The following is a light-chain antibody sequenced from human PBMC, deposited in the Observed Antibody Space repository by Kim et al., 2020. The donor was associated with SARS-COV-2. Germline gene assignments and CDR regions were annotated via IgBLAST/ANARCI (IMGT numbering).Light chain of an antibody. CDR2: GKN. Sequence: VAEGKTVRITCQGDSLRSYYATWYQQKPGPAPILVIYGKNNRPSGIPDRFSGSSSGNTASLTITGTQAGDEADYYCNSRDSNNNVVFGGGTQLTVL. CDR1: SLRSYY. CDR3: NSRDSNNNVV. J-gene: IGLJ2*01. V-gene: IGLV3-19*01.